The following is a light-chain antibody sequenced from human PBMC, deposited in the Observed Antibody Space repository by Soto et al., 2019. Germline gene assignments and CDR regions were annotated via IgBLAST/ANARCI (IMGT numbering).Light chain of an antibody. V-gene: IGKV1-39*01. J-gene: IGKJ5*01. CDR1: QSISSW. Sequence: DLQMTQSPSTLSASVGDRVTITCRASQSISSWLAWYQQKPGRAPKLLIYAASSLESGVPSRFSGSGSGTDFTLTITNLQPEDFATYYCQQSYGTPIAFGQGTRLEIK. CDR2: AAS. CDR3: QQSYGTPIA.